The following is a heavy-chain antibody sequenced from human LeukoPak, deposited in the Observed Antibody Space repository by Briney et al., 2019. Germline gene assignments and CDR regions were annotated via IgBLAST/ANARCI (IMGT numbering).Heavy chain of an antibody. CDR3: ARGDYDYVWGSYRFSWFDP. Sequence: PSETLSLTCTVSGGSFTSAGSITSGGYYWSWIRQPPGKGLEWIGYIYHDGNVYRSANTFYNPSLKSRVTISIDRSKNQFSLNLNSVTAADTAVYYCARGDYDYVWGSYRFSWFDPWGQGTLVTVSS. J-gene: IGHJ5*02. D-gene: IGHD3-16*02. CDR2: IYHDGNVYRSANT. V-gene: IGHV4-30-2*01. CDR1: GGSFTSAGSITSGGYY.